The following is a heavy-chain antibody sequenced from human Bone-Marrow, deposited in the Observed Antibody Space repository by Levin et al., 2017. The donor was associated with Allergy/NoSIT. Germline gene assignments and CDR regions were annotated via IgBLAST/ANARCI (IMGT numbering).Heavy chain of an antibody. V-gene: IGHV3-30*09. CDR2: ISYDGGKK. CDR3: STVDLGYCSSTRCFGH. CDR1: GFSFSSYA. J-gene: IGHJ5*02. Sequence: GGSLRLSCAASGFSFSSYAIHWVRQAPGKGLEWVAVISYDGGKKFYADSVQGRFVISRDNAKNTLYLQLNSLRADDTALYYCSTVDLGYCSSTRCFGHWGQGTLVTVSS. D-gene: IGHD2-2*01.